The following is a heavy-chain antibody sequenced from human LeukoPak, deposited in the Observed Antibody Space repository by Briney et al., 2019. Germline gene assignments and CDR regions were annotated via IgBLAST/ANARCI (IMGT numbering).Heavy chain of an antibody. J-gene: IGHJ5*02. D-gene: IGHD4-17*01. CDR2: ISNSGTT. Sequence: SETLSLTCTVSGGSINDYYWTWIRQAPGKGLEWLGYISNSGTTDYNPSLESRVTMSVDTSKNEFSLKVTSVTAADTAMYYCARVVRGAVTSNCFDPWGQGTLVTVSS. V-gene: IGHV4-59*01. CDR1: GGSINDYY. CDR3: ARVVRGAVTSNCFDP.